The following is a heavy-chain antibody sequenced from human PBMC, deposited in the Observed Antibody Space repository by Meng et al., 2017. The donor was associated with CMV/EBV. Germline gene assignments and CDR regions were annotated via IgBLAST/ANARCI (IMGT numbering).Heavy chain of an antibody. Sequence: GSLRLSCAVYGGSFSGYYWSWIRQPPGKGLEWIGEINHSGSTNYNPSLKSRVTISVDTSKNQFSLKLSPVTAADTAVYYCASLSCSSTSCYFRGRSKYYGMDVWGQGTTVTVSS. D-gene: IGHD2-2*01. V-gene: IGHV4-34*01. CDR1: GGSFSGYY. CDR3: ASLSCSSTSCYFRGRSKYYGMDV. J-gene: IGHJ6*02. CDR2: INHSGST.